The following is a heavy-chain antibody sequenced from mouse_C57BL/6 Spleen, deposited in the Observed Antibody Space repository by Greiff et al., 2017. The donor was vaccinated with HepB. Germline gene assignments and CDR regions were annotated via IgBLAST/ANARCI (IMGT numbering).Heavy chain of an antibody. D-gene: IGHD2-2*01. Sequence: QVQLKQSGPELVKPGASVKISCKASGYAFSSSWMNWVKQRPGKGLEWIGRIYPGDGDTNYNGKFKGKATLTADKSSSTAYMQLSSLTSEDSAVYFCARGEGYGYGGFDYWGQGTTLTVSS. CDR3: ARGEGYGYGGFDY. V-gene: IGHV1-82*01. CDR1: GYAFSSSW. CDR2: IYPGDGDT. J-gene: IGHJ2*01.